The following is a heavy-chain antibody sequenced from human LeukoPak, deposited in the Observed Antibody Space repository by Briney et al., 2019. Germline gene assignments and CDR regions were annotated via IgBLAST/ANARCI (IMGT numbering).Heavy chain of an antibody. D-gene: IGHD3-10*01. V-gene: IGHV4-30-2*01. CDR3: ARAHGALHRYYGMDV. CDR1: GGSISSGGYS. Sequence: SQTLSLTCAVSGGSISSGGYSWSWIRQPPGKGLEWIGYIYHSGSTYYNPSLKSRVTISVDRSKNQFSLKLSSVTAADTAVYYCARAHGALHRYYGMDVWGQGTTVTVSS. CDR2: IYHSGST. J-gene: IGHJ6*02.